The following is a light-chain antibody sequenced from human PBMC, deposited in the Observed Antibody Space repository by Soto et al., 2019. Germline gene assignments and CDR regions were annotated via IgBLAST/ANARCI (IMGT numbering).Light chain of an antibody. CDR2: GAS. CDR1: QGIGNY. CDR3: QQYSSYPPT. Sequence: DLQMTQSPSSLSASVGDRVTITCRASQGIGNYLAWFQKKPGKAPKSLIYGASTLHSGVPSKFSGSGSGTDFTLTISSLQPEDFATYYCQQYSSYPPTFGGGTKVEIK. V-gene: IGKV1-16*02. J-gene: IGKJ4*01.